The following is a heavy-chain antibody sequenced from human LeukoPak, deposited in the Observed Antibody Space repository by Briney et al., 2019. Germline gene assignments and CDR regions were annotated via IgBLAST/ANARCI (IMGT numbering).Heavy chain of an antibody. V-gene: IGHV3-23*01. Sequence: GGPLRLSCAASGFTFSSEAMSWVPQAPGKGLEWVSVISGSADTTYYADSVKGRFTISRDNSKNTLYLQMNSLRAEDTAVYYCARTRSITWFGPWGQGTLVTVSS. CDR2: ISGSADTT. CDR1: GFTFSSEA. D-gene: IGHD3-10*01. CDR3: ARTRSITWFGP. J-gene: IGHJ5*02.